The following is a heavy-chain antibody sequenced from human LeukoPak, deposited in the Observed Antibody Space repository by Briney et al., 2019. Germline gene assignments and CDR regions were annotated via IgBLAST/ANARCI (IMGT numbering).Heavy chain of an antibody. CDR1: GFVVNYNY. CDR3: ARVKVGITYWFDP. D-gene: IGHD1-26*01. CDR2: IYSGGST. Sequence: GGSLRLSCAASGFVVNYNYMSWVRQAPGKGLEWVSVIYSGGSTYYADSVKGRFTISRDNSKNTVYLQMNSLRVEDTAVYYCARVKVGITYWFDPWGQGTLVIVSS. V-gene: IGHV3-66*01. J-gene: IGHJ5*02.